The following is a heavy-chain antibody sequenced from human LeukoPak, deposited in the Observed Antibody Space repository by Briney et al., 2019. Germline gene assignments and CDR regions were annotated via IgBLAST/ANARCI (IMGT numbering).Heavy chain of an antibody. CDR1: GFTFSSYA. CDR3: AKVQYTDYDMNFDS. V-gene: IGHV3-23*01. D-gene: IGHD5-12*01. CDR2: IGGSDTNT. J-gene: IGHJ4*02. Sequence: GGSLRLSCAASGFTFSSYAMSWVRQAPGMGLEWVSAIGGSDTNTYYADSVKGRLTISRDNSKNSLYLQINSLRADDTALYYCAKVQYTDYDMNFDSWGQGTLVTVSS.